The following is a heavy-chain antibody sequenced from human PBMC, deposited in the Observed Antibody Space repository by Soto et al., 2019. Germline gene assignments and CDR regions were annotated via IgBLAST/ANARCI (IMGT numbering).Heavy chain of an antibody. V-gene: IGHV3-53*01. CDR2: LYTEGTT. J-gene: IGHJ6*02. D-gene: IGHD3-16*01. CDR1: GLTVSHNY. Sequence: EVQLVESGGGLIQPGGSLRLSCVASGLTVSHNYMAWVRQAPEMGLEWVSILYTEGTTYYADSVKGRFTISRDSSKHTLFLRMDSLRAEVTAVYYCGRPGPSGENYCLDVWGQGTTTTVSS. CDR3: GRPGPSGENYCLDV.